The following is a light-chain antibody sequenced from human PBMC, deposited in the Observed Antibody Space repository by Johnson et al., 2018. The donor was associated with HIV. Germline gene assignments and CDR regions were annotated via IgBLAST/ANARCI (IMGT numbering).Light chain of an antibody. CDR2: EST. CDR1: SSNIGNNY. Sequence: QSVLTQPPSVSAAPGQKVTISCSVSSSNIGNNYVSWYQQLPGTAPKLLIYESTNRPSGIPDRFSGSKVGTSATQGISGLQTGDEVDYYCGAWDSRLNVYLFGPGTKFTVL. V-gene: IGLV1-51*02. J-gene: IGLJ1*01. CDR3: GAWDSRLNVYL.